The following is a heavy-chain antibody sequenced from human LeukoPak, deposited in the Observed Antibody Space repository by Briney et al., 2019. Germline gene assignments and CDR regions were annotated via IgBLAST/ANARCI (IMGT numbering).Heavy chain of an antibody. CDR2: MNPNSGNT. V-gene: IGHV1-8*01. Sequence: EASVKVSCKASGYTFTSYDINWVRQATGQGLEWMGWMNPNSGNTGYAQKFQGRVTMTRNTSISTAYMELSSLRSEDTAVYYCARGFFRSIAAAGTPVVGYWGQGTLVTVSS. CDR3: ARGFFRSIAAAGTPVVGY. CDR1: GYTFTSYD. J-gene: IGHJ4*02. D-gene: IGHD6-13*01.